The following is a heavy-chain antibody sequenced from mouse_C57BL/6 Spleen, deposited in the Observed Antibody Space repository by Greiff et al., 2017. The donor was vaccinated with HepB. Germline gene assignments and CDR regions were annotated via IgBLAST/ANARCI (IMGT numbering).Heavy chain of an antibody. CDR1: GYTFTSYV. CDR3: ARGGNYLYYYAMDY. D-gene: IGHD2-1*01. V-gene: IGHV1-14*01. Sequence: EVQLRQSGPELVKPGASVKMSCKASGYTFTSYVMHWVKQKPGQGLEWIGYIYPYNDGTKYNEKFKGKATLTSDKSSSTAYMELSSLTSEDSAVYYCARGGNYLYYYAMDYWGQGTSVTVSS. CDR2: IYPYNDGT. J-gene: IGHJ4*01.